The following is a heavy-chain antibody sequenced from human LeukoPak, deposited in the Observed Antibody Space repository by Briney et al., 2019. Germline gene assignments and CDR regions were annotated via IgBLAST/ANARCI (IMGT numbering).Heavy chain of an antibody. CDR3: ARVQSPYVCDY. D-gene: IGHD2-8*01. CDR1: GGSISSYY. V-gene: IGHV4-59*12. CDR2: IYYSGST. J-gene: IGHJ4*02. Sequence: SETLSLTCTVSGGSISSYYWSWIRQPPGKGLEWIGYIYYSGSTYYNPSLKSRVTISVDRSKNQFSLKLSSVTAADTAVYYCARVQSPYVCDYWGQGTLVTVSS.